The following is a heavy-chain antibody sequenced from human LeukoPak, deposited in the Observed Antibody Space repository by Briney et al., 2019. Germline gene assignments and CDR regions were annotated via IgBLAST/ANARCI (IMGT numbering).Heavy chain of an antibody. CDR2: IYPSGGST. V-gene: IGHV1-46*01. CDR3: ARSEGAIYYYYYMDV. D-gene: IGHD1-26*01. CDR1: GYSFTSYY. J-gene: IGHJ6*03. Sequence: ASVTVSCKASGYSFTSYYMQWVRQAPAPGQEWMGIIYPSGGSTSYAQKLQGRVSMTRDMSTSTVYMELSSLRSEDTAVYYCARSEGAIYYYYYMDVRGKGTTVTVSS.